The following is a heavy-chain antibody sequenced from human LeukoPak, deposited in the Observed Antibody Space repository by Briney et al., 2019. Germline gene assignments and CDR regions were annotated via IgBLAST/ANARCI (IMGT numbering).Heavy chain of an antibody. V-gene: IGHV4-39*07. CDR2: IYYSGTT. CDR3: ARDLLNHIAPYYYMDV. Sequence: PSETLSLTCTVSGGSISSSSYHWGWIRQPPGKGLEWIGTIYYSGTTYFNPSLKSRVTISLDTSKNQFSLKLSSVTAADTAVYYCARDLLNHIAPYYYMDVWGKGTTVTVSS. J-gene: IGHJ6*03. D-gene: IGHD6-13*01. CDR1: GGSISSSSYH.